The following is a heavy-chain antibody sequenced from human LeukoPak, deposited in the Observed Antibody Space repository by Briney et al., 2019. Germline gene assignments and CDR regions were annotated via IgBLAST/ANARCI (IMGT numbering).Heavy chain of an antibody. CDR1: GGSISNYY. J-gene: IGHJ3*02. Sequence: SETLSLTCTVSGGSISNYYWAWIRQPPGKGLEWIGNIYDTGSTKYNPSLKSRLTISLHTSRNQFSLNLSSLTAADTAIYYCARVRNYPDAFDIWGQGTMVTVSS. V-gene: IGHV4-59*01. CDR3: ARVRNYPDAFDI. CDR2: IYDTGST. D-gene: IGHD5-24*01.